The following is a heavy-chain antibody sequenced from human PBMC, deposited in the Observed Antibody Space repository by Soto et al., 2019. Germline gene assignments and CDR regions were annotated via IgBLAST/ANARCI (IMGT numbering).Heavy chain of an antibody. CDR2: ISYDGSNK. J-gene: IGHJ4*02. D-gene: IGHD1-1*01. CDR1: GFTFSSYG. V-gene: IGHV3-30*18. CDR3: AKGKVEMATTALDY. Sequence: QVQLVESGGGVVQPGRSLRLSCAASGFTFSSYGMHWVRQAPGKGLEWVAVISYDGSNKYYADSVKGRFTISRDNSKNALYLQMNSLRAEATAVYYCAKGKVEMATTALDYWGQGTLVTVSS.